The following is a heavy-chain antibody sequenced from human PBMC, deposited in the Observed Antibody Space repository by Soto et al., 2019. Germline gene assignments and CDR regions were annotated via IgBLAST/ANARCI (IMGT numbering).Heavy chain of an antibody. Sequence: SETLSLTCTISGGSISSYHWSWIRQTPGKGLEWIGYVHYSWGSNYNPSLKSRVAISLDTSKSQFSLKLTSVTATDTAVYYCARQGFGELHGLGDVWGQGTTVTVS. J-gene: IGHJ6*02. V-gene: IGHV4-59*08. D-gene: IGHD3-10*01. CDR2: VHYSWGS. CDR1: GGSISSYH. CDR3: ARQGFGELHGLGDV.